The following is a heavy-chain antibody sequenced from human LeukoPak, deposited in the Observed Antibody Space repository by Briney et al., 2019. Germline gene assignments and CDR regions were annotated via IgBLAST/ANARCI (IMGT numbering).Heavy chain of an antibody. Sequence: GRSLRLSCAASGFTFSSYAMHWVRQAPGKGLEWVAVISYDGSNKYYADSVKGRFTISRDNSKNTLYLQMNSLRAEDTAVYYCARDYSVYSSGGAFDIWGQGTMVTVSS. CDR3: ARDYSVYSSGGAFDI. CDR2: ISYDGSNK. V-gene: IGHV3-30-3*01. D-gene: IGHD6-19*01. CDR1: GFTFSSYA. J-gene: IGHJ3*02.